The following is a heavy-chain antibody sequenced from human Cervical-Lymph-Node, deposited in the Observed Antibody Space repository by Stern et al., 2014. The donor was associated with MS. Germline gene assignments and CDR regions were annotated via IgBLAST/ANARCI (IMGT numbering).Heavy chain of an antibody. Sequence: EVQLEESGPEVKRPGESLKISCQASGYTFTSYWIGWVRQMPGKGLEWIAIIFPGGSDIRYSPSFQGQVTISADKSSSSASWQWNTRKASDAAIYYCARQRYFAYWGQGTRVTVSS. V-gene: IGHV5-51*01. J-gene: IGHJ4*02. CDR1: GYTFTSYW. CDR3: ARQRYFAY. CDR2: IFPGGSDI.